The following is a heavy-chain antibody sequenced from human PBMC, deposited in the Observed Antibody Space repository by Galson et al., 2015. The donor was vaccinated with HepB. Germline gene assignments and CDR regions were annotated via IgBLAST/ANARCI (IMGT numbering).Heavy chain of an antibody. Sequence: SLRLSCAASGFTFGAYEMNWVRQAPGKGLEWISYISSNGYMIYYAESVKSRFTVSRDNARDSLYLQMNSLRVEDTAVYYCVRDDALWSWYFDSWGQGILVTVSS. CDR3: VRDDALWSWYFDS. D-gene: IGHD3-10*01. J-gene: IGHJ4*02. CDR1: GFTFGAYE. CDR2: ISSNGYMI. V-gene: IGHV3-48*03.